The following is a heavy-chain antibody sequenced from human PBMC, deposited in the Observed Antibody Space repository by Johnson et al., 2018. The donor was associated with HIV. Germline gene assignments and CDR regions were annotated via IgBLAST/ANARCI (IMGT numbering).Heavy chain of an antibody. V-gene: IGHV3-30*14. D-gene: IGHD2-2*03. CDR1: GFTFSSYA. J-gene: IGHJ3*02. CDR3: AKDGFGWADAFDI. CDR2: ISYDGSNK. Sequence: QVQVVESGGGVVQPGRSLRLSCAASGFTFSSYAMHWVRQAPGKGLEWVAVISYDGSNKYYADSVKGRSTISRDNSKNTLYLQMNSLRAEDTAVYYCAKDGFGWADAFDIWGQGTMVTVSS.